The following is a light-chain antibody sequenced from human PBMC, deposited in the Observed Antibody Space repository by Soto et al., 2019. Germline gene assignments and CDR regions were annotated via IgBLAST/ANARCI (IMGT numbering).Light chain of an antibody. CDR3: QQRSSWLLP. J-gene: IGKJ4*01. V-gene: IGKV3-11*01. CDR2: DAS. CDR1: QSISSY. Sequence: EIVLTQAPATLSLFQGGGATLSCTASQSISSYLSWYRQKRGQAPMLVIYDASIRATGSPARFSGSVSGTDFTLTISSLDTEDFAVYYCQQRSSWLLPVGGGTNVDIK.